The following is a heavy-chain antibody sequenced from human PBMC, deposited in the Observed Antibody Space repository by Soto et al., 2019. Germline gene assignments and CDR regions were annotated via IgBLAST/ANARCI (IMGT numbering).Heavy chain of an antibody. Sequence: QLQLQESGSGLVKPSQTLSLTCAVSGGSISSGGYSWSWIRQPPGKGLEWIGYIYHSGSTYYNPSLKSRVTLSVDRSKNQFSLKLSSVTAADTAVYYCASSMITFGGGIVPIDYWGQGTLVTVSS. D-gene: IGHD3-16*02. CDR3: ASSMITFGGGIVPIDY. CDR1: GGSISSGGYS. CDR2: IYHSGST. J-gene: IGHJ4*02. V-gene: IGHV4-30-2*01.